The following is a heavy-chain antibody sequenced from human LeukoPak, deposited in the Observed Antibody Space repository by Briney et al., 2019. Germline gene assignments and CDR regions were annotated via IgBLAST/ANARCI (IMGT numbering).Heavy chain of an antibody. D-gene: IGHD5-18*01. Sequence: SETLSLTCTVSGGSISSYYWSWIRQPPGKGLEWIGYIYYSGSTNYNPSLKSRVTISVDTSKNQFSLKLSSVTAADTAVYYCARQVNSGYSYGLFDYWGQGTLVTVSS. CDR1: GGSISSYY. CDR3: ARQVNSGYSYGLFDY. J-gene: IGHJ4*02. V-gene: IGHV4-59*08. CDR2: IYYSGST.